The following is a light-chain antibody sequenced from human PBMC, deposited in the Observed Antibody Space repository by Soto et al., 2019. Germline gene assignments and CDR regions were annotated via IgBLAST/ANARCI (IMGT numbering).Light chain of an antibody. J-gene: IGKJ1*01. Sequence: DIQMTQSPSAMSASVGDRVTITCRASQSIAYSLALFQQKPGRVPERLIYDASRLQSWVPSRFSGSGSGSEFTLTISSLQPDDFSTYYCLQHFSSSWTFGQETKVEIK. CDR3: LQHFSSSWT. CDR1: QSIAYS. CDR2: DAS. V-gene: IGKV1-17*03.